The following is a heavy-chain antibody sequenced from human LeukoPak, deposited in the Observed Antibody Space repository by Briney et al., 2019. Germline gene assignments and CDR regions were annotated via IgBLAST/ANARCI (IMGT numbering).Heavy chain of an antibody. CDR2: FYISGST. Sequence: PSETLSLTCTVSGASISSGLHYWSWIRQSAGKGLEWIGRFYISGSTDYNPALKSRVTMSVDTSKKQFSLKLTSVTAADMAVYFCARQFLVGSTFHAFDLWGQGTRVTVSS. CDR3: ARQFLVGSTFHAFDL. V-gene: IGHV4-61*02. CDR1: GASISSGLHY. J-gene: IGHJ3*01. D-gene: IGHD1-26*01.